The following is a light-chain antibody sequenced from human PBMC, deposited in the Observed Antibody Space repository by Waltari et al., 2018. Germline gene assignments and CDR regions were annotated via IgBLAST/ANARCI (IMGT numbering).Light chain of an antibody. V-gene: IGLV1-44*01. CDR2: SNN. Sequence: QSVLTQPPSASGTPGQRVTISCSGRSSNIGSNTVNWYQQLPGTAPKLLIYSNNPRPPGSPDRFSGSKSGTSATLGITGLQTGDEADYYCGTWDSSLSIGVFGGGTKLTVL. CDR1: SSNIGSNT. CDR3: GTWDSSLSIGV. J-gene: IGLJ2*01.